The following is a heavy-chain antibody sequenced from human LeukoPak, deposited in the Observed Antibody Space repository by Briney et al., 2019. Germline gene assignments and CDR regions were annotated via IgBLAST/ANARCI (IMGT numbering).Heavy chain of an antibody. Sequence: PGGSLRLSCAASGFTFSSYAMSWVRQAPGKGLEWVSAISGSGGSTYYADSVKGRFTISRDNSKNTLYLQMNSLRAEDTAVYYCAKGNGYEKYYYYGMDVWGQGTTVTVSS. J-gene: IGHJ6*02. CDR2: ISGSGGST. V-gene: IGHV3-23*01. D-gene: IGHD5-12*01. CDR1: GFTFSSYA. CDR3: AKGNGYEKYYYYGMDV.